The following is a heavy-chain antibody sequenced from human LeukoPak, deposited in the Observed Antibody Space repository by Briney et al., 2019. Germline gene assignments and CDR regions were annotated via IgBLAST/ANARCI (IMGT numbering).Heavy chain of an antibody. D-gene: IGHD3-22*01. Sequence: PGGSLRLSCAASGFTFSSYTMNWVRQAPGKGLEWVSSISSSSSYIYYADSVKGRFTISRDNAKNSLYLQMNSLRAEDTAVYHCARDLGYSYESSGFSWGQGTLVTVSS. V-gene: IGHV3-21*01. J-gene: IGHJ5*02. CDR1: GFTFSSYT. CDR2: ISSSSSYI. CDR3: ARDLGYSYESSGFS.